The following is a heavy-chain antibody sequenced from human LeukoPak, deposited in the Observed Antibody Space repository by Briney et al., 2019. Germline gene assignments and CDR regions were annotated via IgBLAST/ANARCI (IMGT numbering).Heavy chain of an antibody. Sequence: GSSVKVSCKASGYTFTSYGISWVRQAPGQGLEWMGWISAYNGNTNYAQKLQGRVTMTTDTSTSTAYMELRSLRSDDTAVYYCARGREILTGDDAFDIWGQGTMVTVSS. CDR1: GYTFTSYG. V-gene: IGHV1-18*01. D-gene: IGHD3-9*01. J-gene: IGHJ3*02. CDR3: ARGREILTGDDAFDI. CDR2: ISAYNGNT.